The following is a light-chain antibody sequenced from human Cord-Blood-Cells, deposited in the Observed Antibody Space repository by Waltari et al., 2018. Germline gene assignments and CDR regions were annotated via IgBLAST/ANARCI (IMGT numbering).Light chain of an antibody. CDR3: QQYNNWRCT. V-gene: IGKV3-15*01. Sequence: VMTQSPATLSVSPGERATLSCRASQSVSSNLAWYQQKPGQAPRLLIYCASTRATGIPARFSGSGSGTEFTLTISSLQSEDFAVYYCQQYNNWRCTFGQGTKVEIK. CDR1: QSVSSN. J-gene: IGKJ1*01. CDR2: CAS.